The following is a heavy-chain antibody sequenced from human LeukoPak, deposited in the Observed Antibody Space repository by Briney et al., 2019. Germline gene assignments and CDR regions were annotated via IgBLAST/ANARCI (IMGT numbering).Heavy chain of an antibody. CDR3: ARIFDS. J-gene: IGHJ4*02. V-gene: IGHV4-39*07. CDR2: IFYNGKT. Sequence: SETLSLTCTVSGGSVSTSDYYWGWIRQTPGKGLEWIGGIFYNGKTNYNPSLKGRVTISIDTSKNQLSLKLPSVTAADTAVYYCARIFDSWGQGTLVTVSS. CDR1: GGSVSTSDYY.